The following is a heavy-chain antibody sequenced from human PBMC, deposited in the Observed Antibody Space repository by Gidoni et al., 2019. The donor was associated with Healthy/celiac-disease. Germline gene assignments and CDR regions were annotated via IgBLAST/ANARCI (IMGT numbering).Heavy chain of an antibody. J-gene: IGHJ3*02. CDR2: IKSKTDGGTT. CDR1: SVSNAW. Sequence: SVSNAWMNWVRQAPGKGLEWVGRIKSKTDGGTTDYAAPVKGRFTISRDDSKNTLYLQMNSLKTEDTAVYYCTTDGIAVAIDAFDIWGQGTMVTVSS. CDR3: TTDGIAVAIDAFDI. D-gene: IGHD6-19*01. V-gene: IGHV3-15*07.